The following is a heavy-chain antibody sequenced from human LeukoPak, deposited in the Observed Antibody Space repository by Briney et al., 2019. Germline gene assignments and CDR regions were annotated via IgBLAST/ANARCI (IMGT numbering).Heavy chain of an antibody. CDR2: IKQDGSEK. V-gene: IGHV3-7*01. J-gene: IGHJ4*02. D-gene: IGHD2-8*01. Sequence: GGSLRLSCAASGFTFSSYWMSWVRQAPGKGLECVANIKQDGSEKYYVDSVKGRFTISRDNAKNSLYLQMNSLRAEDTAVYYCARDRQGDGYCTNGVCPGPPFDYWGQGTLVTVSS. CDR3: ARDRQGDGYCTNGVCPGPPFDY. CDR1: GFTFSSYW.